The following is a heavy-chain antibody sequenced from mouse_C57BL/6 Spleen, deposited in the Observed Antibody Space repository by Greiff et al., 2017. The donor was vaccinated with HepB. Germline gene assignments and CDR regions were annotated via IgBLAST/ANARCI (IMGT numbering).Heavy chain of an antibody. Sequence: QVQLQQPGAELVRPGSSVKLSCKASGYTFTSYWMHWVKQRPIQGLEWIGNIDPSDSETHYNQKFKDKATLTVDKSSSTAYMQVSSLTSEDSAVYYCARTGDYGSTHYGYWGKGTLVTVSA. V-gene: IGHV1-52*01. CDR1: GYTFTSYW. CDR2: IDPSDSET. CDR3: ARTGDYGSTHYGY. D-gene: IGHD1-1*01. J-gene: IGHJ3*02.